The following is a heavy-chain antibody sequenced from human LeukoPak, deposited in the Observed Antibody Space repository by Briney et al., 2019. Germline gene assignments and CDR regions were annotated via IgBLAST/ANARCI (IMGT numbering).Heavy chain of an antibody. V-gene: IGHV3-7*01. CDR2: IKQDGSEK. CDR1: GFTFSSYW. CDR3: AKDGLLDYGGNPPVGP. J-gene: IGHJ5*02. Sequence: GGSLRLSCAASGFTFSSYWMSWVRQAPGKGLEWVANIKQDGSEKYYVDSVKGRFTISRDNAKNSLYLQMNSLRAEDTAVYYCAKDGLLDYGGNPPVGPWGQGTVVTVSS. D-gene: IGHD4-23*01.